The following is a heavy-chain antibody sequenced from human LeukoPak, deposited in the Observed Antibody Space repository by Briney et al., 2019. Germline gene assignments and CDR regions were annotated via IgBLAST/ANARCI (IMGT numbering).Heavy chain of an antibody. D-gene: IGHD6-6*01. J-gene: IGHJ4*02. CDR3: ARASGYSSSSYGALRH. CDR2: INHSGST. V-gene: IGHV4-34*01. Sequence: PSETLSLTCAVYGGSFSGYYWSWLRQPPGKGLEWIGEINHSGSTNYNPSLKSRVTISVDTSKNQFSLKLSSVTAADTAVYYCARASGYSSSSYGALRHWGQGTLVTVSS. CDR1: GGSFSGYY.